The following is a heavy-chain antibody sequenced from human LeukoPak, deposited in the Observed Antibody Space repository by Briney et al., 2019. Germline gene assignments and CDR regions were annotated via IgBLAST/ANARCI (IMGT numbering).Heavy chain of an antibody. Sequence: GGSLRLSCAATGFTFSNYCMHWARQAPGKGLVWVARINGDGTGTSYADSVKGRFTISRDNAKNSLYLQMNSLRAEDTAVYYCARETGIAAAVNAFDIWGQGTMVTVSS. CDR1: GFTFSNYC. CDR2: INGDGTGT. V-gene: IGHV3-74*01. J-gene: IGHJ3*02. CDR3: ARETGIAAAVNAFDI. D-gene: IGHD6-13*01.